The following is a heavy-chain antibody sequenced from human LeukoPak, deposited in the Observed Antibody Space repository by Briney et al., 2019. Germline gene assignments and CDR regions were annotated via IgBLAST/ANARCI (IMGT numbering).Heavy chain of an antibody. CDR2: ISYDGSNK. CDR1: GYTFSSYG. J-gene: IGHJ4*02. V-gene: IGHV3-30*18. Sequence: GGSLRLPHAASGYTFSSYGMHWVRQAPGTGLEWVAVISYDGSNKYYADSVKGRFTISRDNSKNTLYLQMNSLRAEVTAVCYCAKYMVMYSSSWFCGYWGQGTRVTV. D-gene: IGHD6-13*01. CDR3: AKYMVMYSSSWFCGY.